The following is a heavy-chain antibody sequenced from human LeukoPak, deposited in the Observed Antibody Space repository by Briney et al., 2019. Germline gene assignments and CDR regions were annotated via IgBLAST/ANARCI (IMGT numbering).Heavy chain of an antibody. V-gene: IGHV3-7*03. Sequence: GGSLRLSCAASGFTLSNHWMTWVRQVPGRGPEWVANVNRDGSETYYLDSVKGRFTISKDNAKNSLYLQMNSLRAEDTALYHCARNNGMDVWGQGTAVIVSS. J-gene: IGHJ6*02. CDR3: ARNNGMDV. CDR2: VNRDGSET. CDR1: GFTLSNHW.